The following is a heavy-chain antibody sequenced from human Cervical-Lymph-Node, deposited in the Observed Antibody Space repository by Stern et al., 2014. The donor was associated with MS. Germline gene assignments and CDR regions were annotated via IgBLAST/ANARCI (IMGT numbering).Heavy chain of an antibody. CDR1: GGSVSSGNYY. D-gene: IGHD3-22*01. V-gene: IGHV4-61*02. CDR2: IYASGST. Sequence: QVQLQESGPGLVKPSQTLSLICAVSGGSVSSGNYYWSWIRQPAGKGLEWIGHIYASGSTNYNPSLKSRVTISVDTFKNQFSLKLTSVSAADTAVYFCARGGHAYDSSGYWIFDSWGQGTLVTVSS. CDR3: ARGGHAYDSSGYWIFDS. J-gene: IGHJ4*02.